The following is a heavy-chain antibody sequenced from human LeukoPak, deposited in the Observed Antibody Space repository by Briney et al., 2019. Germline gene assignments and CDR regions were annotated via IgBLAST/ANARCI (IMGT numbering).Heavy chain of an antibody. CDR2: INNRGSST. CDR3: AKGPYDSPGYYYDY. D-gene: IGHD3-22*01. V-gene: IGHV3-23*01. Sequence: PGGSLRLSCAASGFTFSSYTMSWVRQAPGEGLEWLSAINNRGSSTYYADSVKGRFTISRDNSKNTLYLQMNSLRAEDTAVYHCAKGPYDSPGYYYDYWGQGTLVTVSS. J-gene: IGHJ4*02. CDR1: GFTFSSYT.